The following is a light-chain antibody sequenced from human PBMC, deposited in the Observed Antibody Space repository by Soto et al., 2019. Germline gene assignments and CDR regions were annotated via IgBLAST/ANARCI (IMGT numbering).Light chain of an antibody. CDR2: VNGDGSH. CDR1: SGHSNYA. V-gene: IGLV4-69*01. J-gene: IGLJ2*01. CDR3: QTWDTGIVV. Sequence: QPVLTQSPSASASLGASVKLTCTLSSGHSNYAITWHQQQAEKAPRYLMKVNGDGSHIKGDGIPDRFSGSSSGAERYVTISSLQSEDEAEYYCQTWDTGIVVFGGGTKLTVL.